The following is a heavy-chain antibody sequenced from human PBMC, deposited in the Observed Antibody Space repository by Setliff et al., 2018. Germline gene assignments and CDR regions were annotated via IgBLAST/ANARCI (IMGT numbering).Heavy chain of an antibody. Sequence: ESLKISCKSSGYTFTSYWIGWVRQMPGKGLEWMGIIYPGDSDTRYSPSFQGQVTISADKSISTAYLQWSSLKASDTAMYYCARQAVAGSDAFDIWGQGTMVTVSS. CDR1: GYTFTSYW. CDR2: IYPGDSDT. V-gene: IGHV5-51*01. CDR3: ARQAVAGSDAFDI. J-gene: IGHJ3*02. D-gene: IGHD6-19*01.